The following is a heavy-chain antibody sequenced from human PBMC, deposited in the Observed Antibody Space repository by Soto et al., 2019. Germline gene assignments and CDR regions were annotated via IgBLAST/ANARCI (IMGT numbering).Heavy chain of an antibody. CDR1: GFTFDDYA. CDR3: AKGDSRSFYYGMDV. V-gene: IGHV3-9*01. J-gene: IGHJ6*02. Sequence: EVQLVESGGGLVQPGRSLRLSCAASGFTFDDYAMHWVRQAPGKGLEWVSGISWNSGSIGYADSVKGRFTISRDNAKTSTYLQMSSLRAEDTDLYSCAKGDSRSFYYGMDVWGQGTTVTVSS. CDR2: ISWNSGSI. D-gene: IGHD6-13*01.